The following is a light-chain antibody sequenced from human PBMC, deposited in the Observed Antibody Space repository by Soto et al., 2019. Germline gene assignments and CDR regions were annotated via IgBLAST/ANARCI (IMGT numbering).Light chain of an antibody. V-gene: IGLV2-14*01. Sequence: QSVLAQPASVSGSPGQSITISCTGTSSDVGGYNYVSWYQHHPGKAPKLMIYEVSYRPSGVSNRFSSSKSDNTASLAISGLQAEDEADYYCSSYTSFSTYVFGTGTKVTVL. CDR3: SSYTSFSTYV. J-gene: IGLJ1*01. CDR1: SSDVGGYNY. CDR2: EVS.